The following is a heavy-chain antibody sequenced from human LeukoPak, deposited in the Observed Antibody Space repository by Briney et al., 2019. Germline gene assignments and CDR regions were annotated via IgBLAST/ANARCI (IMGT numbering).Heavy chain of an antibody. CDR3: ARENVYCSSTSFYGFDY. CDR1: GGTFSSYA. D-gene: IGHD2-2*01. J-gene: IGHJ4*02. Sequence: SVKVSCEASGGTFSSYAISWVRQAPGQGLEWMGRIIPILGIANYAQKFQGRVTITADKSTSTAYMELSSLRSEHTAVYYCARENVYCSSTSFYGFDYWGQGTLVTVSS. CDR2: IIPILGIA. V-gene: IGHV1-69*04.